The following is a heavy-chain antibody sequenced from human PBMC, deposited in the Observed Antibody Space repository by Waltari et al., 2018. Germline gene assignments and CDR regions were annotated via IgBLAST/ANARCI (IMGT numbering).Heavy chain of an antibody. Sequence: AASVKGRFTISSNDSKNSVYLQMNSLKTEDTAVYYCARDRGSSSWYRESYFDYWGQGTLVTVSS. D-gene: IGHD6-13*01. CDR3: ARDRGSSSWYRESYFDY. J-gene: IGHJ4*02. V-gene: IGHV3-72*01.